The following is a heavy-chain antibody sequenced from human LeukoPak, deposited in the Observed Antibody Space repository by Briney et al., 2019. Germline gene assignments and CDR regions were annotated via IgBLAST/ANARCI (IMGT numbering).Heavy chain of an antibody. J-gene: IGHJ5*01. V-gene: IGHV3-23*01. CDR2: MCGTAGCA. D-gene: IGHD3-22*01. Sequence: GGSLRLSCQASGFTFYMYAMSWVRQAPGKGLEWVASMCGTAGCAFYPDSVKGRFTISRDNSKNVLYLRMNSLTAEDTAIYYCAKDRPNFHENSGHYYRRDGDSWGQGTLVTVSS. CDR1: GFTFYMYA. CDR3: AKDRPNFHENSGHYYRRDGDS.